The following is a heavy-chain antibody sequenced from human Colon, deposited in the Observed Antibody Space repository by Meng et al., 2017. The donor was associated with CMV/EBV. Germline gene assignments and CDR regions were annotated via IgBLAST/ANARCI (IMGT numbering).Heavy chain of an antibody. Sequence: GESLKISCAASGYTFSSYGMHWVRQVPGKGLEWVAFIRYDETTKYDVDTVKGRFTISRDNSEDTLFLPMDSLTAEDTAVYYCAKDPQYCSTAGCPRRTIYSAMDVWGPGTTVTVSS. V-gene: IGHV3-30*02. D-gene: IGHD5-24*01. CDR2: IRYDETTK. CDR3: AKDPQYCSTAGCPRRTIYSAMDV. CDR1: GYTFSSYG. J-gene: IGHJ6*02.